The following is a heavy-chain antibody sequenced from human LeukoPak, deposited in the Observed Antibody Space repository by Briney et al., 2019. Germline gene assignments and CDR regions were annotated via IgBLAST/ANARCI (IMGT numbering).Heavy chain of an antibody. V-gene: IGHV4-61*01. Sequence: SETLSLTCTVSGGSISSSSYYWSWIRQPPGKGLECIGYIYYSGSTNYNPSLKSRVTISVDTSKKQISLKLTSVTAADTAIYYCARTEDYGAYWYFDLWGRGTLVTVSS. CDR1: GGSISSSSYY. CDR2: IYYSGST. D-gene: IGHD4-17*01. J-gene: IGHJ2*01. CDR3: ARTEDYGAYWYFDL.